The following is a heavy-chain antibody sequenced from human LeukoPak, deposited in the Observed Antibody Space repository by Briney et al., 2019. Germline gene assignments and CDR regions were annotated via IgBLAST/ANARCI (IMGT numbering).Heavy chain of an antibody. CDR2: INGDALTA. CDR1: GFTLGDYS. V-gene: IGHV3-43*02. CDR3: AKGLHGVSFSFDY. Sequence: PGESLRLSCAASGFTLGDYSMHWVRQTPGKGLEWVSLINGDALTAHYGDSVRGRFTISRNNSKNSLYLQMNGLRTEDTAFYYCAKGLHGVSFSFDYWGRGTLVTVSS. D-gene: IGHD5-24*01. J-gene: IGHJ4*02.